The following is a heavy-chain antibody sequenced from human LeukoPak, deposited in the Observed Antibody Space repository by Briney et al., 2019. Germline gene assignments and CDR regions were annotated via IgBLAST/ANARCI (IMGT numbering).Heavy chain of an antibody. CDR3: ARENKAARPDYDY. CDR1: GFTFSSYS. J-gene: IGHJ4*02. CDR2: ISSSSSYI. Sequence: GGSLRLSCAASGFTFSSYSMNWVRQAPGKGLEWVSSISSSSSYIYYADSVKGRFTISRDNAKNSLYLQMNSLRAEDTAVYYCARENKAARPDYDYWGQGTLVTVSS. D-gene: IGHD6-6*01. V-gene: IGHV3-21*01.